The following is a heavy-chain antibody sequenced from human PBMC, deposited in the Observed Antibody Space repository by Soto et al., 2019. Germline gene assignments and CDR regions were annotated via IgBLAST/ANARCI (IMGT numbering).Heavy chain of an antibody. CDR3: ARRYYYYGMDV. J-gene: IGHJ6*02. CDR1: GGSISSSSYY. CDR2: IYYSGST. Sequence: SETLSLTCTVSGGSISSSSYYWGWIRQPPGKGLEWIGSIYYSGSTYYNPPPKSRVTISVDTSKNQFSLKLSSVTAADTAVYYCARRYYYYGMDVWGQGTTVTVSS. V-gene: IGHV4-39*01.